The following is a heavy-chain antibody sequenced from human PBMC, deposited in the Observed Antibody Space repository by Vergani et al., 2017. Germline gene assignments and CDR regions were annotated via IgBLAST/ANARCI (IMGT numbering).Heavy chain of an antibody. J-gene: IGHJ6*02. CDR2: IIPILGIA. V-gene: IGHV1-69*08. D-gene: IGHD6-19*01. CDR3: ARDVAGTRYYYYGMDV. CDR1: GGTFSSYT. Sequence: QVQLVQSGAEVKKPGSSVKVSCKASGGTFSSYTISWVRQAPGQGLEWMGRIIPILGIANYAQKFQGRVTITADKSTSTAYMELSSLRSEDTAVYYCARDVAGTRYYYYGMDVWGQGTTVTVSS.